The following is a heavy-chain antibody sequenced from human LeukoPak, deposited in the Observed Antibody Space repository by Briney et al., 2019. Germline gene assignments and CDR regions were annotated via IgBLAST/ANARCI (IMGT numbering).Heavy chain of an antibody. J-gene: IGHJ3*02. CDR1: GFTFSSYA. CDR3: ARLMDSGYDWDAFDI. V-gene: IGHV3-23*01. Sequence: GGSLRLSCAASGFTFSSYAMSWVRQAPGKGLEWVSAISGSGGSTYYADSVKGRFTISRDNAKNSLYLQMNSLRAEDTAVYYCARLMDSGYDWDAFDIWGQGTMVTVSS. CDR2: ISGSGGST. D-gene: IGHD5-12*01.